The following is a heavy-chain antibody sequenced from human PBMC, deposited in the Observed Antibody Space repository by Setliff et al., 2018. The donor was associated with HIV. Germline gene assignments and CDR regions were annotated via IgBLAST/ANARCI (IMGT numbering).Heavy chain of an antibody. Sequence: PSETLSLTCTVSGASISSYSWSWIRQSPGKRLEWIGYIHSYGSTDYNPSLESRVTISVDTSKNQLSLKLRSVAAADTAVYYCARGGYRDGYDYWGQGTLVTVSS. CDR3: ARGGYRDGYDY. CDR2: IHSYGST. D-gene: IGHD5-18*01. V-gene: IGHV4-59*01. J-gene: IGHJ4*02. CDR1: GASISSYS.